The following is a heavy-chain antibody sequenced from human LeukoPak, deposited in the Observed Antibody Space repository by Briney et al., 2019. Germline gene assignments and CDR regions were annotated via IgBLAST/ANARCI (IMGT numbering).Heavy chain of an antibody. V-gene: IGHV3-23*01. D-gene: IGHD1-7*01. J-gene: IGHJ4*02. Sequence: PGGSLRLSCAASGFTFSSYAMSWVRQAPGKGLEWVSAISGSGGSTYYADSVKGRFTISRDNSKNTLYLQMNSLRAEDTAVYYCAKAPHPIKLELHELDYWGQGTLVTVSS. CDR1: GFTFSSYA. CDR3: AKAPHPIKLELHELDY. CDR2: ISGSGGST.